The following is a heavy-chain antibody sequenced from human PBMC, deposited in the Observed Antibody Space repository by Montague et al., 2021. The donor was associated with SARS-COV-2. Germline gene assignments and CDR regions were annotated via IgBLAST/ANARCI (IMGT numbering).Heavy chain of an antibody. CDR1: GGSISSYY. Sequence: SETLSLTCTVSGGSISSYYWSWIRQPPGKGLEWIGYIYYSWSTNYNPSPKSRVTISVDTSKNRFPLKLSSVTAADTAVYYCARGSGWMGNAFDIWGQGTMVTVSS. V-gene: IGHV4-59*01. D-gene: IGHD6-19*01. J-gene: IGHJ3*02. CDR3: ARGSGWMGNAFDI. CDR2: IYYSWST.